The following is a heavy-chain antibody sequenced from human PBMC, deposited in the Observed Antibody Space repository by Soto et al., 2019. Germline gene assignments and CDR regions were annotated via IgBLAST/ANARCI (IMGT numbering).Heavy chain of an antibody. J-gene: IGHJ4*02. CDR3: ARGRTVRNYADDSSDYFYFFDY. CDR1: GDSISTFY. Sequence: SETLSLTCTVSGDSISTFYWGWMRQSPGKELEWIGYVYYTGSTNYDPSLKSRVTISVDRSKNQFSLKLTSANAADTAVYYCARGRTVRNYADDSSDYFYFFDYWGQGTQVTVSS. CDR2: VYYTGST. D-gene: IGHD3-22*01. V-gene: IGHV4-59*01.